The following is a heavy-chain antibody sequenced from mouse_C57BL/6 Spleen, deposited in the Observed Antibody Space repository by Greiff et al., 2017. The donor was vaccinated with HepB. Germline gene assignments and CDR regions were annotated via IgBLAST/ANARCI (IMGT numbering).Heavy chain of an antibody. CDR2: ISSGSSTI. J-gene: IGHJ4*01. CDR3: ARNYDGYAMDY. Sequence: EVRLVESGGGLVKPGGSLKLSCAASGFTFSDYGMHWVRQAPEKGLEWVAYISSGSSTICYADTVKGRFTISRDNAKNTLFLQMTSLRSEDTAMYYCARNYDGYAMDYWGQGTSVTVSS. CDR1: GFTFSDYG. D-gene: IGHD1-1*01. V-gene: IGHV5-17*01.